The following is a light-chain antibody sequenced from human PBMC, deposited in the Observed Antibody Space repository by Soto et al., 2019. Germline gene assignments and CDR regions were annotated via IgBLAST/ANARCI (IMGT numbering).Light chain of an antibody. V-gene: IGLV3-1*01. Sequence: SYELTQPPSVSVSPGQTVSITCSGDKLGDKYACWYQQKPGQSPVLVIYQDSKRPSGIPERFSGSNSGNTATLTISGTQAMDEADYYCQAWDSSTVVFGGGTKLPVL. CDR1: KLGDKY. J-gene: IGLJ2*01. CDR3: QAWDSSTVV. CDR2: QDS.